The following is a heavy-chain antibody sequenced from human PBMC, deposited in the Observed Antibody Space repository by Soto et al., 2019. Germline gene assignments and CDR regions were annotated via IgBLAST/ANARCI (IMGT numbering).Heavy chain of an antibody. CDR3: ARGDFDTTANFYAGWFDP. CDR1: GYTFTGYY. D-gene: IGHD2-21*02. Sequence: QVQLVQSGTEVKKAGASVKVTCKASGYTFTGYYIHWLRQAPGQGLEWLVWLNPKSGDTKYAQKFQGRVTMTNDTSISTAYMELSRLGSDDTAVYYCARGDFDTTANFYAGWFDPWGQGTLVTVSS. J-gene: IGHJ5*02. V-gene: IGHV1-2*02. CDR2: LNPKSGDT.